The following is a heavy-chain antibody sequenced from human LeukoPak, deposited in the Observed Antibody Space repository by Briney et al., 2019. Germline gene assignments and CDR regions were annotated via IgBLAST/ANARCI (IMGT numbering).Heavy chain of an antibody. D-gene: IGHD3-10*01. CDR3: ARSTGQGDFRGPAQWWFDP. Sequence: SETLSPTCSVSGDSVTKHYWSWIRQSAAKGLECIGRIYPGGNFDSNPSLKSRVTMSLDTSKNQLSLKMYSVTAADTAVYFCARSTGQGDFRGPAQWWFDPWAREPWSPSPQ. J-gene: IGHJ5*02. CDR1: GDSVTKHY. CDR2: IYPGGNF. V-gene: IGHV4-4*07.